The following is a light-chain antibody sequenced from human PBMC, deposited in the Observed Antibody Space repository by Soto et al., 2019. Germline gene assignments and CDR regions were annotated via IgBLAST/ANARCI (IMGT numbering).Light chain of an antibody. CDR2: VNRDGSH. V-gene: IGLV4-69*01. J-gene: IGLJ2*01. CDR3: QTWDTGSVL. CDR1: SGHSTYA. Sequence: QPVLTQSPSASASLGASVNLTCTLNSGHSTYAIAWHQQQPDKGPRYLMNVNRDGSHTKGDGIPDRFSGSSSGAERHLTISSLQSDDAADYYCQTWDTGSVLFGEGTKLTVL.